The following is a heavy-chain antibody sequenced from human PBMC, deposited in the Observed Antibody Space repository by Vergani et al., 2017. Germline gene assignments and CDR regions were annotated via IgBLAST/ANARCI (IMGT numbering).Heavy chain of an antibody. V-gene: IGHV1-2*02. J-gene: IGHJ6*01. D-gene: IGHD4-17*01. CDR3: ARTSSTYGDYVATTYGMDV. CDR2: INPNSGGT. CDR1: GYTFTGYY. Sequence: QVQLVQSGAEVKKPGASVKVSCKASGYTFTGYYMHWVRQAPGQGLEWMGWINPNSGGTNYAQKFQGRVTMTRDTSISTAYMELSRMRSDDTAVYYCARTSSTYGDYVATTYGMDVWGEGTMVIVSS.